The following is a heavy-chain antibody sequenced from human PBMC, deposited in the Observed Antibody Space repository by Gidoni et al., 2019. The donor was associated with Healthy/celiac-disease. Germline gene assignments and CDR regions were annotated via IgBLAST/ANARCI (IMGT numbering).Heavy chain of an antibody. CDR3: ARDRCSSTSCYYYYYYYGMDV. Sequence: QVQLVQSGAEVKKPRSSVKVSCKASGGTFSSYAISWVRQAPGQGLEWMGRIIPILGIANYAQKFQGRVTITADKSTSTAYMELSSLRSEDTAVYYCARDRCSSTSCYYYYYYYGMDVWGQGTTVTVSS. CDR2: IIPILGIA. D-gene: IGHD2-2*01. CDR1: GGTFSSYA. J-gene: IGHJ6*02. V-gene: IGHV1-69*09.